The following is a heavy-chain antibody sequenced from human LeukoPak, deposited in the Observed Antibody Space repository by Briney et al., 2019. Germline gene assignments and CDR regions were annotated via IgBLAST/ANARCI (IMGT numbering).Heavy chain of an antibody. D-gene: IGHD6-19*01. CDR1: GFTFSSYD. CDR3: TTEGYSSGWYQWVSY. V-gene: IGHV3-15*07. J-gene: IGHJ4*02. Sequence: GGSLRLSCVTSGFTFSSYDMHWVRQAPGKGLEWVGRIKSKTDGGTTDYAAPVKGRFTISRDDSKNTLYLQMNSLKTEDTAVYYCTTEGYSSGWYQWVSYWGQGTLVTVSS. CDR2: IKSKTDGGTT.